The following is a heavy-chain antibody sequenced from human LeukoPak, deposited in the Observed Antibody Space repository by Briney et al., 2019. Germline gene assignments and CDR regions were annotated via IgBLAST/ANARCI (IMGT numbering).Heavy chain of an antibody. V-gene: IGHV3-20*04. Sequence: GGSLRLSCAASGFTFDDYGMSWVRQAPGKGLEWVSGINWNGGSTGYADSVKGRFTISRDNAKNSLYLQMSSLSAEDTALYYYARVGSIAVAGYIDYWGQGTLVTVSS. CDR2: INWNGGST. J-gene: IGHJ4*02. D-gene: IGHD6-19*01. CDR3: ARVGSIAVAGYIDY. CDR1: GFTFDDYG.